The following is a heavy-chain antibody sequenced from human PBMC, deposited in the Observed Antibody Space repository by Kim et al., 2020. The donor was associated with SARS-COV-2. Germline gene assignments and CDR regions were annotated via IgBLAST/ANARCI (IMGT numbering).Heavy chain of an antibody. D-gene: IGHD6-13*01. CDR1: GYSFTSYW. CDR2: IDPSDSYT. J-gene: IGHJ3*02. CDR3: ARHARSSWEDAFDI. Sequence: GESLKISCKGSGYSFTSYWICWVRQMPGKGLEWMGRIDPSDSYTNYSPSFQGHVTISADKSISTAYLQWSSLKASDTAMYYCARHARSSWEDAFDIWGQGTMVTVSS. V-gene: IGHV5-10-1*01.